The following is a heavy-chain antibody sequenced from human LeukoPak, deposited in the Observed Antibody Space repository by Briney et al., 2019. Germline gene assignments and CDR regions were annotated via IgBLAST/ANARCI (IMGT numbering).Heavy chain of an antibody. CDR1: GFTFSSYG. V-gene: IGHV3-30*02. Sequence: PGGSLRLSCAAYGFTFSSYGMHWVRQAPGKGLKWVAFIRYDGSNKYYADSVKGRFTISRDNSKNTLYLQMNSLRAEDTAVYYCARASTYYDFWSGLGYFDYWGQGTLVTVSS. CDR3: ARASTYYDFWSGLGYFDY. D-gene: IGHD3-3*01. J-gene: IGHJ4*02. CDR2: IRYDGSNK.